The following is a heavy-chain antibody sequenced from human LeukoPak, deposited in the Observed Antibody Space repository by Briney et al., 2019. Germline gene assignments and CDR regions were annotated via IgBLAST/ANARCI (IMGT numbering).Heavy chain of an antibody. V-gene: IGHV3-30-3*01. CDR2: ISYDGSNK. J-gene: IGHJ4*02. CDR3: ARDYDYGDYFFDY. Sequence: RSGGSLRLSCAASGFTFSSYAMHWVRQAPGKGLEWVAVISYDGSNKYYADSVKGRFTISRDNSKNTLYLQMNSLRPEDTAVYYCARDYDYGDYFFDYWGQGTLVTVSS. CDR1: GFTFSSYA. D-gene: IGHD4-17*01.